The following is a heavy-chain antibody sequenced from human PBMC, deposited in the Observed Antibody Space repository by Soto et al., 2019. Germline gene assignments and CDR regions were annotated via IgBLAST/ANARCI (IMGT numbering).Heavy chain of an antibody. J-gene: IGHJ4*02. CDR1: GFTFSSYG. CDR2: ISYDGSNK. D-gene: IGHD6-19*01. Sequence: GGSLRLSCAASGFTFSSYGMHWVRQAPGKGLEWVAVISYDGSNKYYADSVKGRFTISRDNSKNTLYLQMNSLRAEDTAVYYCAKEIAVAGTGSVGYWGQGTLVTVSS. V-gene: IGHV3-30*18. CDR3: AKEIAVAGTGSVGY.